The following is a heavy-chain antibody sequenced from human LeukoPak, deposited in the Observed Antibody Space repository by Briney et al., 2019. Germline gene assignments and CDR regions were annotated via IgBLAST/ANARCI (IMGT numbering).Heavy chain of an antibody. CDR3: AEGLRFLEWLFDDGFDI. V-gene: IGHV3-9*01. J-gene: IGHJ3*02. CDR1: EFTFDDYA. CDR2: ISWNSGNI. Sequence: QPGGSLRLSCAASEFTFDDYAMHWVRQAPGKGLEWVSGISWNSGNIGYADSVKGRFTTSRDNAKNSLYLQMNSLRAEDTALYYCAEGLRFLEWLFDDGFDIWGQGTMVTVSS. D-gene: IGHD3-3*01.